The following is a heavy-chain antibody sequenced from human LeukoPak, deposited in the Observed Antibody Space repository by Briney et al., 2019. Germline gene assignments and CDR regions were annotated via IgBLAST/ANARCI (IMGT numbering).Heavy chain of an antibody. V-gene: IGHV3-7*01. CDR1: GFTFSNYW. J-gene: IGHJ4*02. D-gene: IGHD6-6*01. CDR2: INQDGSVK. Sequence: GGSLRLSCVASGFTFSNYWMSWVRQAPGKGLEWLANINQDGSVKYYVASLKGRFTISRDNAENSLFLQMNSLRAEDTAVYYCARIGYSSSSLDYWGQGTLVTVSS. CDR3: ARIGYSSSSLDY.